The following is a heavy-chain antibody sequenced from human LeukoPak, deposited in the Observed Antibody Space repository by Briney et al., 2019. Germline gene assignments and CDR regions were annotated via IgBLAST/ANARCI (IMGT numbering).Heavy chain of an antibody. CDR3: ARGGGAEVLWFGGRNWFDP. J-gene: IGHJ5*02. V-gene: IGHV4-59*01. CDR2: IYYSGST. CDR1: GGSISSYY. D-gene: IGHD3-10*01. Sequence: SETLSLTCTVSGGSISSYYWSWIRQPPGKGLEWIGYIYYSGSTNYNPSLKSRVTISVDTSKNQFSLKLSSVTAADTAVYYCARGGGAEVLWFGGRNWFDPWGQGTLVTVSS.